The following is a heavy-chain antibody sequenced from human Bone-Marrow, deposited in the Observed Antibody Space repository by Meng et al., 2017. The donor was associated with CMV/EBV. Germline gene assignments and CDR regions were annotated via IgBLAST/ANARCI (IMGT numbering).Heavy chain of an antibody. J-gene: IGHJ4*02. CDR1: GFTFSTYW. D-gene: IGHD3-10*01. Sequence: GGSLRLSCAASGFTFSTYWMHWVRQAPGKGLVWVSCINSDRSFTNYADSVKGRFTISRDNAKNMLYLQMNSLRAEDTAVYYCAKSYYGSGSNPIDYWGQGTLVTVSS. CDR2: INSDRSFT. CDR3: AKSYYGSGSNPIDY. V-gene: IGHV3-74*01.